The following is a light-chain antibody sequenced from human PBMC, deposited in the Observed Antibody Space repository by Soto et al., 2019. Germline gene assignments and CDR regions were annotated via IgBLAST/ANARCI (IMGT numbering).Light chain of an antibody. CDR1: HIVSNN. CDR3: QQYTNWPLT. Sequence: EIVLTQSPATLSVSPGERATLSCRASHIVSNNLAWYQQKPGQAPRLLIYDASTRATGIPARFSGSGSGTEFTITISSLQSEDFAVYYCQQYTNWPLTFGGGTKVEIK. J-gene: IGKJ4*01. V-gene: IGKV3-15*01. CDR2: DAS.